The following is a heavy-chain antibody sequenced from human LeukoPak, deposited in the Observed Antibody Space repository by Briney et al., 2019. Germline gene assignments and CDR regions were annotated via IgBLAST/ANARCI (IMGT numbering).Heavy chain of an antibody. CDR3: ARGGDSKHLVN. V-gene: IGHV4-59*01. CDR1: GGSLSSYY. CDR2: IYYSGST. D-gene: IGHD3-3*02. J-gene: IGHJ4*02. Sequence: SETLSLTCTVSGGSLSSYYWNWIRQPPGKGLEWIGYIYYSGSTNYNPSLKSRVTISVDTSKNQFSLNLSSVTAADTAVYYCARGGDSKHLVNWGQGTLVTVSS.